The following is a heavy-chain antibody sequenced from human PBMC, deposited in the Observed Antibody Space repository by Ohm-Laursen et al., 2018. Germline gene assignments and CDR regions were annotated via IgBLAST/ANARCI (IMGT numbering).Heavy chain of an antibody. Sequence: SLRLSCSASGFTFSSYGMHWVRQAPGKGLEWVAVISYDGSNKYYADSVKGRFTLSRDNSKNTLYVQMNSLRAEDTAVYYCARRTSGNYYFDYWGQGTLVTVSS. CDR3: ARRTSGNYYFDY. CDR2: ISYDGSNK. CDR1: GFTFSSYG. V-gene: IGHV3-30*03. J-gene: IGHJ4*02. D-gene: IGHD1-26*01.